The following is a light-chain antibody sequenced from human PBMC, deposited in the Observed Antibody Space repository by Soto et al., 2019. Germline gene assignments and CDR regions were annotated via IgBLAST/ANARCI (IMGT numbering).Light chain of an antibody. CDR2: TAS. CDR1: QSISKW. V-gene: IGKV1-12*01. CDR3: QQAASFPIT. Sequence: GDRVTITCRASQSISKWLAWYQQKPGKAPNLLIYTASSLQSGVPSRFSGSGSGTDFTLTINGLQPEDFATYYCQQAASFPITFGQGTRLEIK. J-gene: IGKJ5*01.